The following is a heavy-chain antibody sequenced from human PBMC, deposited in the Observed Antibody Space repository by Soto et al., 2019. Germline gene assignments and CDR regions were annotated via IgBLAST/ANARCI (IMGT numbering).Heavy chain of an antibody. CDR1: GFTFSSYG. V-gene: IGHV3-33*01. Sequence: QVQLVESGGGVVQPGRSLRLSCAASGFTFSSYGMHWVRQAPGKGLEWVAVIWYDGSNKYYADSVKGRFTISRDNSKNTLYLQMNSLRAEDTAVYYCARAYSGWYEGGLDYLGQGTLVTVSS. D-gene: IGHD6-19*01. J-gene: IGHJ4*02. CDR2: IWYDGSNK. CDR3: ARAYSGWYEGGLDY.